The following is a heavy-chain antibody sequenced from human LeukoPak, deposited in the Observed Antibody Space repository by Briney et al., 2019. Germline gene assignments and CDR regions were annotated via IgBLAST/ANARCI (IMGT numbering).Heavy chain of an antibody. D-gene: IGHD1-26*01. CDR2: IYYSGST. Sequence: SETLSLTCTVSGGSISSGTYYWSWIRQPPGKGLELIGYIYYSGSTYYNPSLKSRLSISVDTSKNQFSLKLSSVTAADTAVYYCARVTVGATLFPSYFDYWGQGTLVTVSS. CDR3: ARVTVGATLFPSYFDY. CDR1: GGSISSGTYY. V-gene: IGHV4-31*03. J-gene: IGHJ4*02.